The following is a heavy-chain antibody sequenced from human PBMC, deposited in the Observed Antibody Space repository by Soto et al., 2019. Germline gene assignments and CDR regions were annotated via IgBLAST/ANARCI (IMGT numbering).Heavy chain of an antibody. V-gene: IGHV5-10-1*01. D-gene: IGHD2-8*02. CDR3: ATIPGAGPYAPLDY. Sequence: EVQLVQSGAEVKKPGESLRISCKGSGYSFTSYWISWVRQMPGKGLEWLGRVDPSDSYTNYSPSFQGHVTISADKYSSTAYLQRSSLKASDTAMYYCATIPGAGPYAPLDYWGQGTLVTVSS. CDR2: VDPSDSYT. CDR1: GYSFTSYW. J-gene: IGHJ4*02.